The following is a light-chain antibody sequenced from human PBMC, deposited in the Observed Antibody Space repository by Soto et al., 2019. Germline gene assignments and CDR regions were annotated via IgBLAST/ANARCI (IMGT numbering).Light chain of an antibody. V-gene: IGLV2-14*03. CDR2: EVS. Sequence: QSARARPEPLHCSPSRSITNSWNRTSSYSGAYDYVSWYQQHPGRAPKLIIYEVSHRFSGLSYRFSVSKSGNTATLTISGLQAEDEGDYYCTSFAPGRIYVFGSGTKGTVL. J-gene: IGLJ1*01. CDR3: TSFAPGRIYV. CDR1: SSYSGAYDY.